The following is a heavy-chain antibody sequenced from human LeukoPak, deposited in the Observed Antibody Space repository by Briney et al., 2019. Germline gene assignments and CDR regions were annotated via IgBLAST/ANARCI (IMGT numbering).Heavy chain of an antibody. Sequence: GGSLRLSCAASGFTFSTYGMHWVRQAPGKGLEWVAVISYDGSNKYYADSVKGRFTISRDNSKNTLYLQMNSLRAEDTAVYYCARVSPNTVTTLQYFDYWGQGTLVTVSS. CDR2: ISYDGSNK. CDR3: ARVSPNTVTTLQYFDY. D-gene: IGHD4-17*01. J-gene: IGHJ4*02. CDR1: GFTFSTYG. V-gene: IGHV3-30*03.